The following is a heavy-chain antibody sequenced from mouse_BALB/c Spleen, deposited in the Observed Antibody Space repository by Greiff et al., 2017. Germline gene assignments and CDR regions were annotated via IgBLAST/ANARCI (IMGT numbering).Heavy chain of an antibody. CDR3: ARDRGSPAWFAY. CDR1: GFTFSSYG. V-gene: IGHV5-6-3*01. Sequence: EVQLQESGGGLVQPGGSLKLSCAASGFTFSSYGMSWVRQTPDKRLELVATINSNGGSTYYPDSVKGRFTISRDNAKNTLYLQMSSLKSEDTAMYYCARDRGSPAWFAYWGQGTLVTVSA. D-gene: IGHD1-1*01. J-gene: IGHJ3*01. CDR2: INSNGGST.